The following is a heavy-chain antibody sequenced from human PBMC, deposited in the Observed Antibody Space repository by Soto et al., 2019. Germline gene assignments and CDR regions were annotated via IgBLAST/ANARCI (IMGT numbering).Heavy chain of an antibody. V-gene: IGHV4-31*03. CDR2: IYHSGST. CDR3: AREGAGILNWFDP. D-gene: IGHD3-10*01. Sequence: QVQLQESGPGLVKPSQTLSLTCTVSGGSISSGGYYWSWIRQHPGKGLEWIGYIYHSGSTYYNPSLKSRVTINVDTSKNQFSLKLSSGTVADTAVYYCAREGAGILNWFDPWGQGTLVTVSS. CDR1: GGSISSGGYY. J-gene: IGHJ5*02.